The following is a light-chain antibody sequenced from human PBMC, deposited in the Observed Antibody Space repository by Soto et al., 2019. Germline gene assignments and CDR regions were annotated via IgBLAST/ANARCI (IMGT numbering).Light chain of an antibody. CDR3: QQYNNWPRM. CDR1: QSVSSD. J-gene: IGKJ5*01. Sequence: EIVLTQSPATLSVSPGERVTLSCRASQSVSSDLAWYHQKPGQAPRLLIYGASTRATGIPARFSGSGSGTEFTLTINSLQSEDFAVYYCQQYNNWPRMFGQGTRLENK. CDR2: GAS. V-gene: IGKV3-15*01.